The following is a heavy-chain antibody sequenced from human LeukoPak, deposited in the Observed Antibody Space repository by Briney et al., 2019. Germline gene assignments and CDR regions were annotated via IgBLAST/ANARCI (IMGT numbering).Heavy chain of an antibody. CDR1: GSSISSYY. Sequence: SETLPLTCTVSGSSISSYYWSWIRQPPGKGLEWIAYISDIGSINYNPSLKSRVTISLDTSKNQFSLKLSSVTAADTAVYYCAGHHPRNTVDFWGQGTLVTVSS. J-gene: IGHJ4*02. D-gene: IGHD2/OR15-2a*01. CDR3: AGHHPRNTVDF. CDR2: ISDIGSI. V-gene: IGHV4-59*08.